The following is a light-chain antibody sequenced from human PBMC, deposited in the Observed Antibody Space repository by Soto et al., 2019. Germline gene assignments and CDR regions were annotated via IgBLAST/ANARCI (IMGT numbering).Light chain of an antibody. CDR1: SSDVGGYDY. J-gene: IGLJ1*01. CDR2: DVN. CDR3: SSYTGSSTFV. V-gene: IGLV2-14*01. Sequence: QSVLTQPASVSGSPGQSITISCTGTSSDVGGYDYVSWYQQLPGKAPKVLIYDVNNRPSGVSHRFSGSKSGNTASLTISGLQAEDEADYYCSSYTGSSTFVFGTGTKVPS.